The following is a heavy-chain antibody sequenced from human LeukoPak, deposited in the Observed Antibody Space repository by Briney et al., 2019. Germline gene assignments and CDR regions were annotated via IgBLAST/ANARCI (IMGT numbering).Heavy chain of an antibody. V-gene: IGHV4-34*01. CDR2: INHSGST. CDR3: ARSRYNWNHSHYFDY. CDR1: GVSFSGYY. Sequence: SETLSLTCAVYGVSFSGYYWSWIRQPPGKGLEWIGEINHSGSTNYNPSLKSRVTISVDTSKNQFSLKLSSVTAADTAVYYCARSRYNWNHSHYFDYWGQGTLVTVSS. D-gene: IGHD1-20*01. J-gene: IGHJ4*02.